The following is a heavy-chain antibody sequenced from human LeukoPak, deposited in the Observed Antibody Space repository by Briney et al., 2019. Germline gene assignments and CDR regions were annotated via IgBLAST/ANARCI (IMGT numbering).Heavy chain of an antibody. CDR3: ARGNVLMVYAIGYYMDV. CDR1: GGSISSSSYY. D-gene: IGHD2-8*01. Sequence: SETLSLTCTVSGGSISSSSYYWGWIRQPPGKGPEWIGSIYYSGSTYYNPSLKSRVTISVDTSKNQFSLKLSSVTAADTAVYYCARGNVLMVYAIGYYMDVWGKGTTVTVSS. CDR2: IYYSGST. V-gene: IGHV4-39*07. J-gene: IGHJ6*03.